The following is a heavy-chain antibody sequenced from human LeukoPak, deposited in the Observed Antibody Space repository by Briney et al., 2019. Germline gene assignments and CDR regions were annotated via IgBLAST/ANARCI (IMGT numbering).Heavy chain of an antibody. J-gene: IGHJ5*02. CDR3: AGEKIRGWFDP. CDR1: GGSISSGSYY. CDR2: IYTSGST. Sequence: SQTLSLTCTVSGGSISSGSYYWSWIRQPAGKGLEWIGRIYTSGSTNYNPSLKSRVTISVDTSKNQFSLKLSSVTASDTAVYYCAGEKIRGWFDPWGQGTLVTVSS. V-gene: IGHV4-61*02.